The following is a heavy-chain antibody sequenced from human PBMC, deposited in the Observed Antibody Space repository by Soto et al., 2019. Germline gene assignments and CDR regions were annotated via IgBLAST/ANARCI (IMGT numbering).Heavy chain of an antibody. CDR1: GYTFTSYY. Sequence: ASVKVSCKASGYTFTSYYMHWVRQAPGQGLEWMGIINPSGGSTSYAQKFQGRVTITADESTSTAYMELSSLRSEDTAVYYCAGGYSSSAFDYWGQGTLVTVSS. J-gene: IGHJ4*02. CDR3: AGGYSSSAFDY. V-gene: IGHV1-46*01. D-gene: IGHD6-13*01. CDR2: INPSGGST.